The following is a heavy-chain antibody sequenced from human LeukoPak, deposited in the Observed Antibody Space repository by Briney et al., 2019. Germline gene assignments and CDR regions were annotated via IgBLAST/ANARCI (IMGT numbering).Heavy chain of an antibody. V-gene: IGHV4-30-4*01. Sequence: SETLSLTCTVSGGSISSGDYYWSWIRQPPGKGLEWIGYIYYSGSTYYNPSLKSRVTISVDTSKNQFSLKLSSVTAADTAVYYCARDPRSLEWAYGMDVWGQGTTVTVSS. CDR2: IYYSGST. D-gene: IGHD3-3*01. CDR1: GGSISSGDYY. J-gene: IGHJ6*02. CDR3: ARDPRSLEWAYGMDV.